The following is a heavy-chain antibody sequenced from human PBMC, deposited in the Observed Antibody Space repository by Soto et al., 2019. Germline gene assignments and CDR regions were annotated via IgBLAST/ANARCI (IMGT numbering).Heavy chain of an antibody. CDR3: AREADTAMAAGPCLDY. CDR1: GGTFTSYY. J-gene: IGHJ4*02. Sequence: ASVKVSCKASGGTFTSYYMHWVRQAPGQGLEWMGIINPSGGSTSYAQKFQGRVTMTRDTSTSTVYMELSSLRSEDTAVYYCAREADTAMAAGPCLDYWGQGTLVTVSS. CDR2: INPSGGST. V-gene: IGHV1-46*01. D-gene: IGHD5-18*01.